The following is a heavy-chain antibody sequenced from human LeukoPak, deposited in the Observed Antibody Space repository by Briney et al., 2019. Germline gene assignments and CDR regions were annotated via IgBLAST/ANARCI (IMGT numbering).Heavy chain of an antibody. Sequence: PSETLSLTCTVSGGSISSYYWSWIRQPPGKGLEWIGYIYYSGSTNYNPSLKSRVTISVDTSKNQFSLKLSSVTAADTAVYYCARRPYYDILTGYHFFDYWGQGTLVTVSS. J-gene: IGHJ4*02. CDR2: IYYSGST. V-gene: IGHV4-59*12. D-gene: IGHD3-9*01. CDR3: ARRPYYDILTGYHFFDY. CDR1: GGSISSYY.